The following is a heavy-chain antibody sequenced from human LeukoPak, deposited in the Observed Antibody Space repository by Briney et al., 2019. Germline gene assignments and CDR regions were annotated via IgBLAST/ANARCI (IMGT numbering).Heavy chain of an antibody. CDR2: INPNSGGT. J-gene: IGHJ5*02. CDR1: GYTFTGYY. Sequence: ASVKVSCKASGYTFTGYYMHWVRQAPGQGLEWMGWINPNSGGTNYAQKFQGRVTMTRDTSISTAYMELSRLGSDDTAVYYCARADCSSTSCYSYWFDPWGQGTLVTVSS. D-gene: IGHD2-2*01. V-gene: IGHV1-2*02. CDR3: ARADCSSTSCYSYWFDP.